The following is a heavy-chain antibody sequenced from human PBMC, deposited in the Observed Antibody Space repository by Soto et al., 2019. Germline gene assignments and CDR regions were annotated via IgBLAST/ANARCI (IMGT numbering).Heavy chain of an antibody. CDR1: GFTFVDYA. CDR2: IRSKAYGGTT. CDR3: TRRYSNPYYYYGMDV. V-gene: IGHV3-49*03. J-gene: IGHJ6*02. Sequence: SLRLSCTASGFTFVDYAMSWFRQAPGKGLEWVGFIRSKAYGGTTEYAASVKGRFTISRDDSKSIAYLQMNSLKAEDTAVYYCTRRYSNPYYYYGMDVWGQGTTVTVSS. D-gene: IGHD4-4*01.